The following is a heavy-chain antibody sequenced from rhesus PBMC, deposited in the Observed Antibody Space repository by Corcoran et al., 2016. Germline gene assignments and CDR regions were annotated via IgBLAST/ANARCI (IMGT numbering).Heavy chain of an antibody. CDR2: IYGNSAST. D-gene: IGHD6-13*01. Sequence: QVQLQQWGEGLVKPSETLSLTCAVYGGSISGYYYWSWIRQPPGKGLEWIGYIYGNSASTNYNPSLKNRVTISKDTSKNQCSLKLSSVTAADTAVYYCARELLSSWSGGDFDYWGQGVLVTVSS. V-gene: IGHV4-73*01. CDR3: ARELLSSWSGGDFDY. J-gene: IGHJ4*01. CDR1: GGSISGYYY.